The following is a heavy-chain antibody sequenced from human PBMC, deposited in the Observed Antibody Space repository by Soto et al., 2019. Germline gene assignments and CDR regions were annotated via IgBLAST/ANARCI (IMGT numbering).Heavy chain of an antibody. CDR3: ARQQWLVLNAFDI. J-gene: IGHJ3*02. D-gene: IGHD6-19*01. CDR2: IYYSGST. Sequence: SETLSLTCAVYGGSFSGYYWSWIRQPPGKGLEWIGYIYYSGSTYYNPSLKSRVTISVDRSKNQFSLKLSSVTAADTAVYYCARQQWLVLNAFDISGQGTMVTVSS. V-gene: IGHV4-34*01. CDR1: GGSFSGYY.